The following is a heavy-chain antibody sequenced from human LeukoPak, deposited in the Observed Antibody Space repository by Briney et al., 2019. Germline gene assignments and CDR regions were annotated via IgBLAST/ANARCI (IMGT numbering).Heavy chain of an antibody. CDR1: GDRVSSISAA. J-gene: IGHJ4*02. V-gene: IGHV6-1*01. D-gene: IGHD6-13*01. CDR3: ARMSYDSRPV. Sequence: SQTLSLTCAISGDRVSSISAAWNWFRQSPSRGPEWLGRTYYRSKWYNNYAVSVTSRITINPDPSRNQFSLHLISVTPEDTAVYYCARMSYDSRPVWGQGILVTVCS. CDR2: TYYRSKWYN.